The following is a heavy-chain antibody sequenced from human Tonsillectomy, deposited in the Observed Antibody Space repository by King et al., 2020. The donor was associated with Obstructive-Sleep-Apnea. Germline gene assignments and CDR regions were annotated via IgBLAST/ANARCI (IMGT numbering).Heavy chain of an antibody. J-gene: IGHJ3*02. D-gene: IGHD2-15*01. CDR2: IYPGDSDT. CDR3: ARVGYCSGGSCYDAFDI. CDR1: GYSFTSYW. V-gene: IGHV5-51*01. Sequence: QLVQSGAEVKKPGESLKISCKGSGYSFTSYWIGWLRQMPGKGLEWMVSIYPGDSDTRYRPSFQGQVTISADKSISTAYLQWSSLKASDTAMYYCARVGYCSGGSCYDAFDIWGQGTMVTVSS.